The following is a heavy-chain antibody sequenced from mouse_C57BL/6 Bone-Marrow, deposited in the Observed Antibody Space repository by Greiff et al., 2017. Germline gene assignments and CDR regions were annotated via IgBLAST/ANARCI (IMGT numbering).Heavy chain of an antibody. J-gene: IGHJ1*03. Sequence: QVQLQQPGAELVMPGASVKLSCKASGYTFTSYWMHWVKQRPGQGLEWIGEIDPSDSYTNYNPKFKGKSTLTVDKSSSTAYLQRSSLTSEDSAVYYCARRGTTVVDWYFDVWGTGTTVTVSS. CDR1: GYTFTSYW. CDR2: IDPSDSYT. V-gene: IGHV1-69*01. D-gene: IGHD1-1*01. CDR3: ARRGTTVVDWYFDV.